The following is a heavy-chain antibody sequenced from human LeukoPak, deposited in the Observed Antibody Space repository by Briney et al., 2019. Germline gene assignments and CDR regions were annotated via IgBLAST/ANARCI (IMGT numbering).Heavy chain of an antibody. J-gene: IGHJ4*02. Sequence: GGSLRLSCAASGFTVSSNYMSWVRQAPGKGLEWVSVIYSGGSTYYADSVKGRFTISRDNSKNTLYLQMNSLRAEDTAVYYCARDTTYYYGSGSYYWGQGTLVTVSS. CDR2: IYSGGST. D-gene: IGHD3-10*01. CDR1: GFTVSSNY. V-gene: IGHV3-66*01. CDR3: ARDTTYYYGSGSYY.